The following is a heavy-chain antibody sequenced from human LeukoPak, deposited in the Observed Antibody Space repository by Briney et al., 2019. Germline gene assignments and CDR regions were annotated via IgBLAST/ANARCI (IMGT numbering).Heavy chain of an antibody. CDR2: SGDSDGST. V-gene: IGHV3-23*01. J-gene: IGHJ4*02. D-gene: IGHD2-15*01. CDR3: AKGGWRGTCSPLAY. CDR1: GFTFSGSG. Sequence: GGSLRLSCAASGFTFSGSGMSWVRQAPGKGLEWISSSGDSDGSTYYADSLKGRFTISRDNSKNTLYLQMNNLRAEDTAVYYCAKGGWRGTCSPLAYWGQGALVTVSP.